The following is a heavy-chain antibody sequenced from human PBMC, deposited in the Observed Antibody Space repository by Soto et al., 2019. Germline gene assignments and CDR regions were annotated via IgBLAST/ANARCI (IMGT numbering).Heavy chain of an antibody. CDR2: SYYRGST. J-gene: IGHJ4*02. CDR3: ASTSVAYCGGDCYSYYFDY. V-gene: IGHV4-31*03. D-gene: IGHD2-21*02. CDR1: GGSISSGGYY. Sequence: QVQLQESGPGLVKPSQTLSLTCTVSGGSISSGGYYWSWIRQHPGKGLEWIGYSYYRGSTYYNPSLKSRVTISVDTSKHQFSLKLSSVTAADTAVYYCASTSVAYCGGDCYSYYFDYWGQGTLVTVSS.